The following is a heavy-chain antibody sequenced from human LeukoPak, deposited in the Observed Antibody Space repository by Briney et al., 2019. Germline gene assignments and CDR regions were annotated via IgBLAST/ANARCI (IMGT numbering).Heavy chain of an antibody. J-gene: IGHJ4*02. Sequence: GSLRLSCAASGFTFSSYAMTWVRQAPGKGLQLVSTISVSGENTYYADSVKGRFTISRDISKSTLYLQMNSLRDEDTAVYYCAKYGSGSYYNGLYWGQGTLVTVSS. D-gene: IGHD3-10*01. V-gene: IGHV3-23*01. CDR1: GFTFSSYA. CDR3: AKYGSGSYYNGLY. CDR2: ISVSGENT.